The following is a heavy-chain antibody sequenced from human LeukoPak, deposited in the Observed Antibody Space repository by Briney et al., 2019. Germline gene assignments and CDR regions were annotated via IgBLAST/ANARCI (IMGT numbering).Heavy chain of an antibody. Sequence: SETLSLTCTVSGYSISSGYYWGWIRQPPGKGLEWIGSIYHSGSTNYNPSLKSRVTISVDTSKNQFSLKLSSVTAADTAVYYCARESYGFVFDYWGQGTLVTVSS. CDR1: GYSISSGYY. CDR2: IYHSGST. V-gene: IGHV4-38-2*02. J-gene: IGHJ4*02. CDR3: ARESYGFVFDY. D-gene: IGHD5-18*01.